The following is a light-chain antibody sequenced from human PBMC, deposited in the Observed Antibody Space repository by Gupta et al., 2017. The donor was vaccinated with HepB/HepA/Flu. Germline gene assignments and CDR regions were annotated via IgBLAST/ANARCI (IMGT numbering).Light chain of an antibody. Sequence: IVFTQSPSTLSLSPGERSTLSCRASQSVSRNLVCYQQKPCQAPRLLIYGASTSYPAIQARFSGSGLAKEVTLSSSNRLTEEFAGSDSQQDVNWARSTLGPGTKLDIK. CDR2: GAS. V-gene: IGKV3-15*01. CDR1: QSVSRN. CDR3: QQDVNWARST. J-gene: IGKJ3*01.